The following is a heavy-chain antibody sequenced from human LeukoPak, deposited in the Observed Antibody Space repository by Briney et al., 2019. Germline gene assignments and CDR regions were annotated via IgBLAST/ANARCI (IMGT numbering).Heavy chain of an antibody. J-gene: IGHJ3*02. CDR3: AKDVYGGNPGAFDI. Sequence: GGSLRLSCAASGFTFSSYAMSWVRQAPGRGLEWVSAIGGSGDSTYYADSVKGRFTISRDNSKNTLYLQMNSLRADDTAVYYCAKDVYGGNPGAFDIWGQGTMVTVSS. D-gene: IGHD4-23*01. CDR2: IGGSGDST. V-gene: IGHV3-23*01. CDR1: GFTFSSYA.